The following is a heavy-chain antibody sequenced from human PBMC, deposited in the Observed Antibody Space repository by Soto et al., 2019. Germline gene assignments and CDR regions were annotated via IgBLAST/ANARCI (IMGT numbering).Heavy chain of an antibody. CDR3: AKATGNSGSGYYFDY. D-gene: IGHD1-26*01. V-gene: IGHV3-23*01. J-gene: IGHJ4*02. CDR2: ISGSGGST. Sequence: GGSLRLSCAASGFTFSSYAMSWVRQAPGKGLEWVSAISGSGGSTYYADSVKGRFTISRDNSKNTLYLQMNSLRAEDTAVYYCAKATGNSGSGYYFDYWGQGTLVTVSS. CDR1: GFTFSSYA.